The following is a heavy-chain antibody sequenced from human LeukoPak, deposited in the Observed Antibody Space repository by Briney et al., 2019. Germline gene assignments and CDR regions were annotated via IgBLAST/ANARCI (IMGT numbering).Heavy chain of an antibody. CDR3: ATLVVSSFYV. J-gene: IGHJ6*02. D-gene: IGHD2-15*01. V-gene: IGHV3-53*04. CDR2: IYSGGST. CDR1: GFTVSSNH. Sequence: HPGGSLRLSCAASGFTVSSNHMSWVRQAPGKGLEWVSVIYSGGSTYYADSVKGRFTISRHNSKNTLYLQMTSLRAEDTAVYYCATLVVSSFYVWGQGTTVTVSS.